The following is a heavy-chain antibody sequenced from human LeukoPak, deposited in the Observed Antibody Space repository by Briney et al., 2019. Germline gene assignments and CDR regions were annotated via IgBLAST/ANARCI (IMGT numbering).Heavy chain of an antibody. D-gene: IGHD1-1*01. Sequence: GGSLRLSCAASGFTFSSYAMHWVRQAPGKGLEWVARIRSKTEGETKEYAASVKGRFTISRDDSRSRLYLQMNSLKTEDTAVYYCATGVVTGTSRWGQGTLVTVSS. CDR2: IRSKTEGETK. CDR3: ATGVVTGTSR. V-gene: IGHV3-15*01. CDR1: GFTFSSYA. J-gene: IGHJ4*02.